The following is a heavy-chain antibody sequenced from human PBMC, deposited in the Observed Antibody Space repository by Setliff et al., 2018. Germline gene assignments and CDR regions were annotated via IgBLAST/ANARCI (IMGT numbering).Heavy chain of an antibody. CDR2: IYIGGSA. Sequence: SETLSLTCTVSGGSISSYYWSWIRQPAGKGLEWIGHIYIGGSANYNPSLKTRVTMSIDTSKNQLSLKLNSVTAADMAVYYCAREQWLDPPGYYYMDVWAKGTTVTVSS. J-gene: IGHJ6*03. V-gene: IGHV4-4*07. D-gene: IGHD6-19*01. CDR3: AREQWLDPPGYYYMDV. CDR1: GGSISSYY.